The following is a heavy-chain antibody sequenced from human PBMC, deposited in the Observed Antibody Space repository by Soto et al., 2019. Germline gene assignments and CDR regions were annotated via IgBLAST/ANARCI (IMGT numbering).Heavy chain of an antibody. D-gene: IGHD3-10*01. CDR3: SRFDGLIWFWGPEGYDPFDI. CDR2: ISGSGGST. CDR1: GFTFSSYA. Sequence: EVQLLESGGGLVQPGGSLRLSCAASGFTFSSYAMSWVRQAPGKGLEWVSAISGSGGSTYYADSVKGRFTISRDNSKNTLSLKMNNLRAEDTGVYYCSRFDGLIWFWGPEGYDPFDIWGQGTMVTVSS. J-gene: IGHJ3*02. V-gene: IGHV3-23*01.